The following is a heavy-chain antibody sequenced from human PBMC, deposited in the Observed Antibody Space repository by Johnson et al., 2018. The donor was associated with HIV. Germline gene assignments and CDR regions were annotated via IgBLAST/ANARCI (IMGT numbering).Heavy chain of an antibody. CDR3: ARDSATNDYGGKGDAFDI. J-gene: IGHJ3*02. V-gene: IGHV3-30*19. CDR2: MWYDGSNK. D-gene: IGHD4-23*01. Sequence: QVQLVESGGGVVQPGRSLRLSCAASGFTFSHYGMHWVRQAPGKGLQWVAGMWYDGSNKYYADSVKGRFTISRDNSKNTLYLQMNSLRAEDTAVYYCARDSATNDYGGKGDAFDIWGQGTMVTVSS. CDR1: GFTFSHYG.